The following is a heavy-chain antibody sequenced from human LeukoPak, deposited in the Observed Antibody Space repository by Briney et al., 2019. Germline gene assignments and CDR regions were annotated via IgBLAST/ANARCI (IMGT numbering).Heavy chain of an antibody. CDR3: ARGIAALAGYFDL. J-gene: IGHJ2*01. V-gene: IGHV4-30-4*08. Sequence: SETLSLTCTVSGGSISSGNYHWSWIRQPPGKGLEWIGYIYDSGSTYQNPSLKSRVIISGDTSKNQFSLKLSSVTAADTAVYYCARGIAALAGYFDLWGRGTLVTVSS. CDR2: IYDSGST. D-gene: IGHD6-6*01. CDR1: GGSISSGNYH.